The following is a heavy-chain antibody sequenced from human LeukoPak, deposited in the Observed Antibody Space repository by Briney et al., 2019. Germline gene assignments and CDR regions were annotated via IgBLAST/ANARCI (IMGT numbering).Heavy chain of an antibody. V-gene: IGHV3-30*07. CDR2: ISYDGSNK. Sequence: GRSLRLSCAASGFTFSSYAMHWVRQAPGKGLEWVAVISYDGSNKYYADSVKGRFTISRDNAKNSLYLQMNSLRAEDTAVYYCARGVVAAFDYWGQGTLVTVSS. J-gene: IGHJ4*02. CDR1: GFTFSSYA. D-gene: IGHD2-15*01. CDR3: ARGVVAAFDY.